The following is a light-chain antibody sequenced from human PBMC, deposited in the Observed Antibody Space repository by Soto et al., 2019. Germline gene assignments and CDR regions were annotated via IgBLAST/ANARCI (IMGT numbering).Light chain of an antibody. V-gene: IGKV1-8*01. CDR3: QQYYSYPWT. J-gene: IGKJ1*01. Sequence: AIRMTQSPSSLSASTGDRVTITCRASQGISSYLAWYQQKPGKAPKLLIYAASTLQSGVPSRFSGSGSGTDFTLTISCLQSEDFATYYCQQYYSYPWTFCQGNKVEIK. CDR1: QGISSY. CDR2: AAS.